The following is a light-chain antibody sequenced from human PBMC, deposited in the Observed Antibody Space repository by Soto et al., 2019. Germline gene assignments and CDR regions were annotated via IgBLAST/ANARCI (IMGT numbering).Light chain of an antibody. CDR1: SSDVGAFNY. CDR3: SSYAGSNNVI. J-gene: IGLJ2*01. Sequence: QSALTQPPSASGSPGQSATISCAGTSSDVGAFNYVSWYQQLPGKAPKLMIYEVTKRPSGVPDRFSGSKSGNTASLTVSGLQAEDEADYYCSSYAGSNNVIFGGGTKLTVL. CDR2: EVT. V-gene: IGLV2-8*01.